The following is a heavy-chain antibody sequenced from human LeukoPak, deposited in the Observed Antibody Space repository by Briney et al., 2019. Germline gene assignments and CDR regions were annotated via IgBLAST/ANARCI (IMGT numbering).Heavy chain of an antibody. CDR1: GSTFSGYH. J-gene: IGHJ4*02. CDR3: ARGEYSNGYPYRLDS. D-gene: IGHD3-16*01. Sequence: ASVKVSCKASGSTFSGYHINWVRQASGQGPEWMGWINTKSGDAKYNQAFQGRVTMTRDTSISTAYMELNRLRSDDTAMYYCARGEYSNGYPYRLDSWGQGTLVTVSS. V-gene: IGHV1-2*02. CDR2: INTKSGDA.